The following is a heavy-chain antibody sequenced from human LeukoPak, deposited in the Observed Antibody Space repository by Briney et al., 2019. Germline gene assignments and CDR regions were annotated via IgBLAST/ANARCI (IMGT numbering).Heavy chain of an antibody. CDR2: IWFDGNKK. CDR3: ARVPLLTAYFDY. Sequence: GGSLRLSCAASGFTFSSYGMHWVRQAPGKGLEWVALIWFDGNKKDYVDSVKGRFTISRDNSKKTLYLQMNSLRAEDTAVYYCARVPLLTAYFDYWGQGTLVTVSS. V-gene: IGHV3-33*01. CDR1: GFTFSSYG. J-gene: IGHJ4*02. D-gene: IGHD3-9*01.